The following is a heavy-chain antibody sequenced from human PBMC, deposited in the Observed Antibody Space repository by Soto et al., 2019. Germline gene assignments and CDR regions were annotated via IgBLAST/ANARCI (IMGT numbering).Heavy chain of an antibody. CDR1: GYRFTSYW. D-gene: IGHD3-22*01. CDR2: IFPSDSDT. CDR3: ARKDKSGYFNWFDP. V-gene: IGHV5-51*01. Sequence: GESLTISCSTSGYRFTSYWIAWVRQMPGKGLEWMGIIFPSDSDTRYSPSFQGQVTISADRSTSTVFLQWASLKASDTAVYFCARKDKSGYFNWFDPWGQGTLVTVSS. J-gene: IGHJ5*02.